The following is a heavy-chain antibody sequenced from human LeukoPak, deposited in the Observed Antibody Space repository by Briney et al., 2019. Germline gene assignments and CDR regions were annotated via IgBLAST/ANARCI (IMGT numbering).Heavy chain of an antibody. CDR2: ISGSGSYV. V-gene: IGHV3-23*01. CDR1: GFTFSSYA. J-gene: IGHJ4*02. Sequence: GGSLRLSCTASGFTFSSYAMTWVRQAPGKGLEWVSAISGSGSYVYYADSVKGRFTIFRDNSKNTLSLQMNSLSAEDTAVYYCAKFERYYYDSSGYYNYWGQGTLVTVSS. D-gene: IGHD3-22*01. CDR3: AKFERYYYDSSGYYNY.